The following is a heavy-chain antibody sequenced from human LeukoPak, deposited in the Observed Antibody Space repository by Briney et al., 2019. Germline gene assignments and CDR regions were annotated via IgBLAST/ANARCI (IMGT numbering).Heavy chain of an antibody. CDR3: ARADEYVST. D-gene: IGHD3-16*01. CDR2: IHYLRSA. J-gene: IGHJ5*02. CDR1: GASITSYF. V-gene: IGHV4-59*01. Sequence: SETLSLTCTVSGASITSYFWSWIRQPPGKGLEWIGYIHYLRSAIYNPSLKSRLTISVDTSKYQFSLQLSSVTAADTAVYYCARADEYVSTWGQGALVTVSS.